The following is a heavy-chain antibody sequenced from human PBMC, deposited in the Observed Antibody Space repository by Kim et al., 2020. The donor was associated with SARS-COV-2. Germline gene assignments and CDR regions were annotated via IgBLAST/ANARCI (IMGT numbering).Heavy chain of an antibody. D-gene: IGHD3-22*01. V-gene: IGHV4-39*06. CDR2: INSGGGT. J-gene: IGHJ6*02. CDR1: GVSICSSSHY. Sequence: SETLSLTCNVAGVSICSSSHYWGWIRQPPGKGLEWIGSINSGGGTYYNPSLESRVIISIDMSKNQFTLNLSSVTAADTAVYYCGRVKQDFYESTGFWVGWVDVWGQGTTVTVS. CDR3: GRVKQDFYESTGFWVGWVDV.